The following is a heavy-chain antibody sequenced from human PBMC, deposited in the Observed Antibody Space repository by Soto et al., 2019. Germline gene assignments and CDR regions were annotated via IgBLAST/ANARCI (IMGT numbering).Heavy chain of an antibody. CDR1: GYTFTSYG. D-gene: IGHD5-18*01. J-gene: IGHJ4*02. V-gene: IGHV1-18*04. CDR2: ISAYNGNT. Sequence: ASVKVSCKASGYTFTSYGISWVRQAPGQGLKWMGWISAYNGNTNYAQKLQGRVTMTTDTSTSTAYMELRSLRSDDTAVYYCARDPVGDTAMDPNDYWGQGTLVTVSS. CDR3: ARDPVGDTAMDPNDY.